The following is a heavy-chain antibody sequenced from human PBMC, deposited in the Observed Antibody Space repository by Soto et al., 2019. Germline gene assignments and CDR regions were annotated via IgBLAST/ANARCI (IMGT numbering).Heavy chain of an antibody. Sequence: ASVKVSCKASGDTFTGYSMHWVRQARGQGREWMGWINPNSGDTNYAQKFQGRVTMTRETSISTAYMELSRLTSDDTAVYYCARDLFYYAGSPVNYCGQGTLVT. V-gene: IGHV1-2*02. CDR3: ARDLFYYAGSPVNY. CDR2: INPNSGDT. D-gene: IGHD3-22*01. CDR1: GDTFTGYS. J-gene: IGHJ4*02.